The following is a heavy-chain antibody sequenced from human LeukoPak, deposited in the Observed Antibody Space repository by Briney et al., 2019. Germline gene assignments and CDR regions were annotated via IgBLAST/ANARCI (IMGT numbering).Heavy chain of an antibody. CDR2: LYPGVST. CDR1: SDSFSSYY. J-gene: IGHJ4*02. D-gene: IGHD4-17*01. V-gene: IGHV4-4*07. Sequence: KPSETQSLTCTVSSDSFSSYYWAWIRQPAGKGLEWLGRLYPGVSTNYSPSLKSRLTMSVDTSKNQFSLKLTSMTAADTAVYFCARSAVTRAGVFDYWGRGTLVTVSS. CDR3: ARSAVTRAGVFDY.